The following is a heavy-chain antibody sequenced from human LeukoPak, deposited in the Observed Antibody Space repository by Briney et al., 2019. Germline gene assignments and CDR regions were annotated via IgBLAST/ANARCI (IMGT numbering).Heavy chain of an antibody. CDR1: GGSISSYY. D-gene: IGHD1-26*01. J-gene: IGHJ4*02. V-gene: IGHV4-59*12. Sequence: PSETLSLTCTVSGGSISSYYWSWIRQPPGKGLEWIGSVYSRGSIYSNPSLRSRVTISLDTSTNQFSLNLSSVTVADTALYYCARGSGGSYSGSFDYWGQGTLVTVSS. CDR2: VYSRGSI. CDR3: ARGSGGSYSGSFDY.